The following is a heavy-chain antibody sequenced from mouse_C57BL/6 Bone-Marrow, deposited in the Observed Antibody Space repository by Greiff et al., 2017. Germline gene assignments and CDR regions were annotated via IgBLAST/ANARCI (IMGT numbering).Heavy chain of an antibody. Sequence: EVKLVESGGDLVKPGGSLKLSCAASGFTFSSYGMSWVRQTPDKRLEWVATISSGGSYTYCPDSVKGRFTISRDNAKNTLYLQMSSLKSEDTAMYYCARHGITTVVAPAWFAYWGQGTLVTVSA. D-gene: IGHD1-1*01. CDR2: ISSGGSYT. CDR1: GFTFSSYG. J-gene: IGHJ3*01. V-gene: IGHV5-6*01. CDR3: ARHGITTVVAPAWFAY.